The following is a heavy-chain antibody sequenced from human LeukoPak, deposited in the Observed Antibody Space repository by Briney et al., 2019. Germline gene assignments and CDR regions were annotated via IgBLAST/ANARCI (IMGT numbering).Heavy chain of an antibody. J-gene: IGHJ6*03. V-gene: IGHV3-30*04. CDR3: ARVSLGTMVQGVIRYYYMDV. Sequence: PGGSLRLSCAASGFTFSSYAMHWVRQAPGKGLEWVAVISYDGSNKYYADSVKGRFTISRDNSKNTLYLQMNSLRAEDTAVYYCARVSLGTMVQGVIRYYYMDVWGKGTTVTISS. CDR1: GFTFSSYA. CDR2: ISYDGSNK. D-gene: IGHD3-10*01.